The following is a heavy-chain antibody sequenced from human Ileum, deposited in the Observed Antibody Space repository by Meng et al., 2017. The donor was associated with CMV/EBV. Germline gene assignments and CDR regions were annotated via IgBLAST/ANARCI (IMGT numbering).Heavy chain of an antibody. V-gene: IGHV4-4*07. CDR2: IYSNGNN. CDR1: GDSVWSSD. D-gene: IGHD3-10*01. CDR3: ARGTKYGSGNWFDP. J-gene: IGHJ5*02. Sequence: VHLQRPAPGLGKVSETRPLTSSVSGDSVWSSDWSWIRQPAGKGLDWIGRIYSNGNNNYNPSLESRVTIPVDTSKNHFSLKLNSVTAADTAVYYCARGTKYGSGNWFDPWGQGTLVTVSS.